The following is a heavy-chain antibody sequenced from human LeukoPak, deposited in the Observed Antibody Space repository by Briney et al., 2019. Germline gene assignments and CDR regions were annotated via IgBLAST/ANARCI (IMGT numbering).Heavy chain of an antibody. Sequence: SEALSLTFPVSGGSISSYYWSWIRPPPGKGLEWIGYIYYSGSTNYNPSLKSRVTISVDTSKNQFSLKLSSVTAADTAVYYCAREITYDFWSGRFDYWGQGTLVTVSS. CDR3: AREITYDFWSGRFDY. V-gene: IGHV4-59*01. J-gene: IGHJ4*02. CDR1: GGSISSYY. CDR2: IYYSGST. D-gene: IGHD3-3*01.